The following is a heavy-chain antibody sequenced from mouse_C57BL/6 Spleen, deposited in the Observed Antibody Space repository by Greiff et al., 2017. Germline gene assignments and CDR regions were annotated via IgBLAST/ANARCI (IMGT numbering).Heavy chain of an antibody. CDR1: GYTFTSYW. D-gene: IGHD1-1*01. CDR3: ARDYGSSYPFAY. CDR2: IHPNSGST. J-gene: IGHJ3*01. Sequence: QVQLQQPGAELVKPGASVKLSCKASGYTFTSYWMPWVKQRPGQGLEWIGMIHPNSGSTNYNEKFKSKATLTVDKSSSTAYMQLSSLTSEDSAVYYCARDYGSSYPFAYWGQGTRVTVSA. V-gene: IGHV1-64*01.